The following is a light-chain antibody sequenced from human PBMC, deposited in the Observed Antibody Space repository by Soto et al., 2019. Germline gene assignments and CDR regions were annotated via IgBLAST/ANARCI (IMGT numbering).Light chain of an antibody. CDR1: QSISSW. CDR3: QQYNSYSG. V-gene: IGKV1-5*01. Sequence: DIQMTQSPSTLSASVGDRVTITCRASQSISSWLAWYQQKPGKAPKLLIYDASSLESGVPSRVSGSGSGTEFTLTISSLQPDDFATYYCQQYNSYSGFGQGTKVEIK. CDR2: DAS. J-gene: IGKJ1*01.